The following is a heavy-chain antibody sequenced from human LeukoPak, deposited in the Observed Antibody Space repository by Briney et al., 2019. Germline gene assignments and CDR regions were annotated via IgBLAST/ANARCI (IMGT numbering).Heavy chain of an antibody. CDR3: ARAVAGTEGGWFDP. CDR1: GYTFTSYD. CDR2: MNPNSGNT. J-gene: IGHJ5*02. V-gene: IGHV1-8*01. Sequence: ASVKVSCKASGYTFTSYDISWVRQATGQGLEWMGWMNPNSGNTGYAQKFQGRVTMTRNTSISTAYMELSSLRSEDTAVYYCARAVAGTEGGWFDPWGQGTLVTVSS. D-gene: IGHD6-19*01.